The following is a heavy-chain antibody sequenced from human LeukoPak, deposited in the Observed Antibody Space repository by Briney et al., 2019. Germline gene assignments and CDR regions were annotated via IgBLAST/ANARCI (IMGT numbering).Heavy chain of an antibody. V-gene: IGHV3-9*03. CDR3: ARGPVAYDAFDI. CDR1: GFTFDDYA. Sequence: PGRSLRLSCAASGFTFDDYAMHWVRQAPGKGLEWVSGISWNSGSIGYADSVKGRFTISRDNAKNSLYLQMNSLRAEDMALYYCARGPVAYDAFDIWGQGTMVTVSS. D-gene: IGHD6-19*01. CDR2: ISWNSGSI. J-gene: IGHJ3*02.